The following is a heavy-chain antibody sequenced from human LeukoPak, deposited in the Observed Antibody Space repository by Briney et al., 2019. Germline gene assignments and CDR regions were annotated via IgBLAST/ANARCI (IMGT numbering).Heavy chain of an antibody. J-gene: IGHJ4*02. CDR2: INAGNGNT. CDR3: AREKIAAAGTFHY. D-gene: IGHD6-13*01. Sequence: ASVKVSCKASGYTFTSHGISWVRQAPGQGLEWMGWINAGNGNTKYSQEFQGRVTITRDTSASTAYMELSSLRSEDMAVYYCAREKIAAAGTFHYWGQGTLVTVSS. V-gene: IGHV1-3*03. CDR1: GYTFTSHG.